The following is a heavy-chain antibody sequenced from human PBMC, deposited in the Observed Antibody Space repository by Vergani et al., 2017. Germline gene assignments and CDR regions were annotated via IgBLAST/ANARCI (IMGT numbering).Heavy chain of an antibody. CDR3: AKAVADSSSFYCYYYMDV. Sequence: QVQLVESGGGVVQPGRSLRLSCAASGFTFSSYGMHWVRQAPGKGLEWVAVISYDGSNKYYADSVKGRFTISRDNSKNTRYLQMNSLRAEDTAVYYCAKAVADSSSFYCYYYMDVWGKGTTVTVYS. D-gene: IGHD6-6*01. J-gene: IGHJ6*03. CDR1: GFTFSSYG. V-gene: IGHV3-30*18. CDR2: ISYDGSNK.